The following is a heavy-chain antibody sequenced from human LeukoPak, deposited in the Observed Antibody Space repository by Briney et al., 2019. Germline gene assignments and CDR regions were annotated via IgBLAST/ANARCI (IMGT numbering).Heavy chain of an antibody. J-gene: IGHJ6*02. CDR3: ARLGRGSNWPTNGMDV. CDR1: GDSITKHF. D-gene: IGHD6-13*01. V-gene: IGHV4-59*11. CDR2: IYYCEST. Sequence: SETLSLTCIVSGDSITKHFWHWIRQPPGKGLEWIGYIYYCESTYYNPSLKSRVTISLDTSKEQLSLNLRSVTDADTAVYYCARLGRGSNWPTNGMDVWGQGTTVTVSS.